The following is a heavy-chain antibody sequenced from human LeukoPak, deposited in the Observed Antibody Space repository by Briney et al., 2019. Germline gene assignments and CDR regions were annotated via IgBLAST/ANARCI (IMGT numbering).Heavy chain of an antibody. Sequence: HPGGSLRLSCAVSGFTFDDYTMHWVRQAPGEGLEWVSLISWDGGSTYYADSVKGRFTISRDNSKNSLYLQMNSLRTEDTALYYCAKDAGATYYYMDVWGKGTTVTVSS. CDR2: ISWDGGST. D-gene: IGHD1-26*01. J-gene: IGHJ6*03. CDR1: GFTFDDYT. CDR3: AKDAGATYYYMDV. V-gene: IGHV3-43*01.